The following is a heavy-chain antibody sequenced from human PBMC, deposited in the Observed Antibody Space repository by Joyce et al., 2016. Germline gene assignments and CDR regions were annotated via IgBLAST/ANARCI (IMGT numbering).Heavy chain of an antibody. CDR1: GGSFSSYA. Sequence: QVQLVQSGAEVKKPGSSVKVSCKASGGSFSSYAINWVRQAPGQGLEWMGGIIPIFGTANYAQKFQGRVTITADESTSTAYMELSSLKSEDTAVYYCARDLRAPSTSNDAFDIWGQGTMVTVSS. J-gene: IGHJ3*02. V-gene: IGHV1-69*01. CDR2: IIPIFGTA. CDR3: ARDLRAPSTSNDAFDI.